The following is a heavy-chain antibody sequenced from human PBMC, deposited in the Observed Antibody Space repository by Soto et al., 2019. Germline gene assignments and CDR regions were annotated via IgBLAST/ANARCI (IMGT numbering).Heavy chain of an antibody. J-gene: IGHJ5*02. V-gene: IGHV4-30-2*01. CDR1: SDTISTGGYT. CDR3: ARVSLRWFGELSVGWFDP. D-gene: IGHD3-10*01. CDR2: TYTKRNP. Sequence: TMSLTCHLSSDTISTGGYTLAWIRQQPGKRMQWIGHTYTKRNPYNNPSLNSRVIISVDRSKNQFSLKVRSVTAADTAVYYCARVSLRWFGELSVGWFDPWGQGVLVTVSS.